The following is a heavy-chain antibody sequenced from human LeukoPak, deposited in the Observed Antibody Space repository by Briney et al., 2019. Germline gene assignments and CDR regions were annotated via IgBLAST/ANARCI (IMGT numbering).Heavy chain of an antibody. CDR1: RLIFSSYG. CDR2: IRHDESKT. Sequence: GGSLRLSCAASRLIFSSYGMHWVRQAPGEGLEWVAYIRHDESKTFYADSVKGRFTISRDNSKNTLYLQMHSLGAEDTALYYCAKPVIPSAYQGTYYMDVWGKGTTVTVSS. D-gene: IGHD3-16*01. J-gene: IGHJ6*03. V-gene: IGHV3-30*02. CDR3: AKPVIPSAYQGTYYMDV.